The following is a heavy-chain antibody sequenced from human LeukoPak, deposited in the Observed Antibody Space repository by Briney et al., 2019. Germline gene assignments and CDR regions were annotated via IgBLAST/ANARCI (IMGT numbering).Heavy chain of an antibody. Sequence: GESLKISCKGSGYSFTSYWISWVRQMPGKGLEWMGIFYPGDSDTRYSPSFQGQVTISADKSISTAYLQWNSLKASDTAMYYCARRHCSSTSCSLDYWGQGALVTVSS. V-gene: IGHV5-51*01. CDR1: GYSFTSYW. J-gene: IGHJ4*02. CDR2: FYPGDSDT. D-gene: IGHD2-2*01. CDR3: ARRHCSSTSCSLDY.